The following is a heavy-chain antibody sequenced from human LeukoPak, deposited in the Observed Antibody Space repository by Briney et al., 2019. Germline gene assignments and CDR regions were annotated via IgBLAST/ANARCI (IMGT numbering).Heavy chain of an antibody. D-gene: IGHD5-24*01. CDR1: GYTFTSYG. V-gene: IGHV1-69*04. J-gene: IGHJ4*02. CDR2: IIPILGIA. Sequence: SVKVSCKASGYTFTSYGISWVRQAPGQGLEWMGRIIPILGIANYAQKFQGRVTITADKSTSTAYMELSSLRSEDTAVYYCARFADGYTTFDYWGQGTLVTVSS. CDR3: ARFADGYTTFDY.